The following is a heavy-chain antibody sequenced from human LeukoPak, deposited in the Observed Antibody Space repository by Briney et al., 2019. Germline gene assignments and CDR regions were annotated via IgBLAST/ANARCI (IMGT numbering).Heavy chain of an antibody. D-gene: IGHD1-26*01. Sequence: SETLSLTCAVYGGSFSAYSWSWIRQPPGKGLEWIGEINHSGSTNYNPSLESRVTISLDTSKNQFSLRLTSVTAADTAIYYCTYSGSYYPDYWGQGTLVTVSS. J-gene: IGHJ4*02. CDR1: GGSFSAYS. V-gene: IGHV4-34*01. CDR2: INHSGST. CDR3: TYSGSYYPDY.